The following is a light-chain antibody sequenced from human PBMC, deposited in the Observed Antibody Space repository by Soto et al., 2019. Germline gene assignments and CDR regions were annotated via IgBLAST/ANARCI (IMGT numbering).Light chain of an antibody. CDR2: GAS. CDR1: QSISSNY. J-gene: IGKJ1*01. V-gene: IGKV3-20*01. CDR3: QQYGGSPWT. Sequence: EIVLTQSPGTLSLSPGERGTLSCRASQSISSNYLAWYQQKPGQAPRLLIYGASRRATGIADRFSGSGSGTDFTLTISRLDPEDFAVYYCQQYGGSPWTFGQGTKVEIK.